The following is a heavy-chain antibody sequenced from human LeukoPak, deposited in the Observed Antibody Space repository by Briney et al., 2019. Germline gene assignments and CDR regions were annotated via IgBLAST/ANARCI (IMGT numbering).Heavy chain of an antibody. J-gene: IGHJ3*02. D-gene: IGHD3-10*01. V-gene: IGHV3-74*01. CDR3: TGSSPGPNAFDI. CDR1: GFTFSNYW. CDR2: IGSYT. Sequence: GGSLRLSCAASGFTFSNYWMHWVRQAPGKGLVWVTRIGSYTTYADAVKGRFTISRDNAKNTVHLQMNSLRAEDTAVYYCTGSSPGPNAFDIWGQGTMVTVSS.